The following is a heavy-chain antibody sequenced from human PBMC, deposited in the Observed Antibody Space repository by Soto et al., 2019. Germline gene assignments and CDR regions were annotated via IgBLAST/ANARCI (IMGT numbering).Heavy chain of an antibody. Sequence: GGSLRLSCAASGFTFITYWMSWARQAPGKGLEWVANIKQDGSEQFYVDSVKGRFTISRDNAKNSLHLQMNSLRAEDTAVYYCVRGRPIVRIYMDVWGKGTAVTVSS. CDR2: IKQDGSEQ. D-gene: IGHD2-8*01. CDR3: VRGRPIVRIYMDV. CDR1: GFTFITYW. V-gene: IGHV3-7*05. J-gene: IGHJ6*03.